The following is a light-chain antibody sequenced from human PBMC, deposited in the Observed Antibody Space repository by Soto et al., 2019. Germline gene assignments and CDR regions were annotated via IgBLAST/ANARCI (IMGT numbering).Light chain of an antibody. Sequence: LTQPHSVSESPGKTVTISCTRSSGSIADNYVQWYQQRPGSAPTIVIYEDKRRPSGVPDRFSGSIDSSSNSASLTISGLKTEDEADYYCQSYDSSVIFGGGTKVTVL. V-gene: IGLV6-57*04. CDR3: QSYDSSVI. CDR2: EDK. CDR1: SGSIADNY. J-gene: IGLJ2*01.